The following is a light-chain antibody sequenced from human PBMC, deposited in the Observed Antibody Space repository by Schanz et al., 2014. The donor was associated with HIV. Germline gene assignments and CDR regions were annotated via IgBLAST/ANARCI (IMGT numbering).Light chain of an antibody. Sequence: QSALTQPASVSGSPGQSITISCTGTISDVGGYNYVSWYQQHSGKAPKLIIYDVSNRPSGVSNRFSGSKSGNTASLTISGLQAEDEADYYCSSYTSSSTLVFGTGTKLTVL. V-gene: IGLV2-14*03. CDR3: SSYTSSSTLV. J-gene: IGLJ1*01. CDR2: DVS. CDR1: ISDVGGYNY.